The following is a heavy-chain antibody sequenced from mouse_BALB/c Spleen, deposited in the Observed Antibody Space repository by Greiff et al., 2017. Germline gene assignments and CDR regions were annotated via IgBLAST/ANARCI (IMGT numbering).Heavy chain of an antibody. V-gene: IGHV1-54*01. CDR1: GYAFTNYL. CDR2: INPGSGGT. J-gene: IGHJ2*01. Sequence: QVHVKQSGAELVRPGTSVKVSCKASGYAFTNYLIEWVKQRPGQGLEWIGVINPGSGGTNYNEKFKGKATLTADKSSSTAYMQLSSLTSDDSAVYFCARGLEYCDYWGQGTTLTVSS. CDR3: ARGLEYCDY. D-gene: IGHD4-1*01.